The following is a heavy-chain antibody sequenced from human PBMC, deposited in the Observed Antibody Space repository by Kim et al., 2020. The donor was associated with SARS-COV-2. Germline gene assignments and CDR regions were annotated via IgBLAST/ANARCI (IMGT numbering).Heavy chain of an antibody. Sequence: GGSLRLSCAASGFSFSTYDMSWVRQTPGKGLECVSYISGRDDSTYYAGSVKGRFTISRDNSKNTLYLQMNSLRAEDTAVYYCTKGAWLDWWGQGALVTVSS. J-gene: IGHJ4*02. D-gene: IGHD5-12*01. CDR2: ISGRDDST. CDR1: GFSFSTYD. CDR3: TKGAWLDW. V-gene: IGHV3-23*01.